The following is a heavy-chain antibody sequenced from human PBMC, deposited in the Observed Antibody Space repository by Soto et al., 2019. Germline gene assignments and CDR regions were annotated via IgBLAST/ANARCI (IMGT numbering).Heavy chain of an antibody. D-gene: IGHD3-3*01. Sequence: EVQLVESGGGLVQPGGSLRLSCAASGFTFSSYSMNWVRQAPGKGLEWVSYISSSSSTIYYADSVKGRFTISRDNAKNSLYLQMNSLIDEDTAVYYCARAGWSGYGYYDYYGMDVWGPGTTVTVSS. V-gene: IGHV3-48*02. CDR1: GFTFSSYS. CDR2: ISSSSSTI. CDR3: ARAGWSGYGYYDYYGMDV. J-gene: IGHJ6*02.